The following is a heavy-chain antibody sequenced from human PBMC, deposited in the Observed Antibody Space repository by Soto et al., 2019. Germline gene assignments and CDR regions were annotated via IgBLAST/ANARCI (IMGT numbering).Heavy chain of an antibody. D-gene: IGHD3-22*01. CDR3: ARGGTMIVGTFDY. J-gene: IGHJ4*02. CDR2: IYHSGST. Sequence: SETLSLTCAVSGGSISSGGYSWSWIRQPPGKGLEWIGYIYHSGSTYYNPSLKSRVTISVDRSKNQFSLKLSSVTAAGTAVYYCARGGTMIVGTFDYWGQGTLVTVSS. CDR1: GGSISSGGYS. V-gene: IGHV4-30-2*01.